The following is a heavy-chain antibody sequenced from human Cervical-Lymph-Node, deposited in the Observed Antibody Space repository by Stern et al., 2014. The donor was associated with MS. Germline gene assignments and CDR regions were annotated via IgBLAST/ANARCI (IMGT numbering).Heavy chain of an antibody. CDR2: INTKTGIP. CDR1: GYTFTSYA. D-gene: IGHD4/OR15-4a*01. CDR3: ATVSSADYPY. J-gene: IGHJ4*02. V-gene: IGHV7-4-1*02. Sequence: QVQLGQSGSELKKPGASVKVSCKASGYTFTSYAMKWGRQAPGQGLEWIGWINTKTGIPTYAQGCTGRFVFSLDTSVSTAYLQISGLRAEDSAVYYCATVSSADYPYWGQGTLVTVSS.